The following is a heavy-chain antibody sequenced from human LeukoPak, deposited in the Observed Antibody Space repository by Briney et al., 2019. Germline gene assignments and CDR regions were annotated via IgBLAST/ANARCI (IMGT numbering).Heavy chain of an antibody. CDR2: ISSSGSAM. J-gene: IGHJ4*02. D-gene: IGHD2-15*01. V-gene: IGHV3-48*03. Sequence: PGGSLRLSCAASGFTFRSYEMNWVRQAPGKGLEWVSFISSSGSAMYYAASVKGRFTISRDNAKNSLYLQMNSLRAEDTALYYCVRDGRYCSGGRCFPIWGQGTLVTVST. CDR1: GFTFRSYE. CDR3: VRDGRYCSGGRCFPI.